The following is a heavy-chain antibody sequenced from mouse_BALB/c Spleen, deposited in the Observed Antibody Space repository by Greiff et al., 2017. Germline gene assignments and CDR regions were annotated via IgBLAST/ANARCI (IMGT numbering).Heavy chain of an antibody. CDR1: GYSFTSYY. CDR3: ARLGGTNYYAMDY. D-gene: IGHD1-1*02. CDR2: IFPGSGNT. Sequence: QVQLKQSGPELVKPGASVKISCKASGYSFTSYYIHWVKQRPGQGLEWIGWIFPGSGNTKYNEKFKGKATLTADTSSSTAYMQLSSLTSEDSAVYFCARLGGTNYYAMDYWGQGTSVTVSS. J-gene: IGHJ4*01. V-gene: IGHV1-66*01.